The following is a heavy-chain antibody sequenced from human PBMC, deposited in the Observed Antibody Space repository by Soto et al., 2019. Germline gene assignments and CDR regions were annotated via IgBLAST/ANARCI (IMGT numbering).Heavy chain of an antibody. CDR1: GGSISSSSYY. D-gene: IGHD1-26*01. Sequence: QLQLQESGPGLVKPSETLSLTCTVSGGSISSSSYYWGGIRQPPGKGREWIGSIYYSGSTYYNPSLKSRVTISVDTSKNQFSLKLSSVTAADTAVYYCARQVSGSYYDYYYGMDVWGQGTTVTVSS. J-gene: IGHJ6*02. CDR3: ARQVSGSYYDYYYGMDV. CDR2: IYYSGST. V-gene: IGHV4-39*01.